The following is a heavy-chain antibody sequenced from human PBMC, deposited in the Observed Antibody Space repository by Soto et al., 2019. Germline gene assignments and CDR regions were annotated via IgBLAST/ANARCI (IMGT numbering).Heavy chain of an antibody. CDR3: AREGALLFGGNSDYYSTMDV. J-gene: IGHJ6*02. D-gene: IGHD2-21*02. Sequence: GSLRLSCAASGFTFSTYSMNWVRQAPGKGLEWVSSISSSSSYIYYADSVKGRFTISRDNAKNSLYLQMNSLRAADTAFYYCAREGALLFGGNSDYYSTMDVWGQGTTVTVSS. CDR1: GFTFSTYS. V-gene: IGHV3-21*04. CDR2: ISSSSSYI.